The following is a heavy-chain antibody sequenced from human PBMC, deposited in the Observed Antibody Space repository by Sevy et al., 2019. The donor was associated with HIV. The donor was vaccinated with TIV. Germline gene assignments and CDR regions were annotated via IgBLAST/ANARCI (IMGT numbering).Heavy chain of an antibody. Sequence: ASVKVSCKASGYTFTSYAMHWVRQAPGQRLEWMGWINAGNGNTKYSQKFQGRVTITRDTSAGTAYMELSSLRSEDTAVYYCAREEDWGYCSGGSCYSGWFDPWGQGTLVTVSS. D-gene: IGHD2-15*01. J-gene: IGHJ5*02. CDR2: INAGNGNT. CDR1: GYTFTSYA. V-gene: IGHV1-3*01. CDR3: AREEDWGYCSGGSCYSGWFDP.